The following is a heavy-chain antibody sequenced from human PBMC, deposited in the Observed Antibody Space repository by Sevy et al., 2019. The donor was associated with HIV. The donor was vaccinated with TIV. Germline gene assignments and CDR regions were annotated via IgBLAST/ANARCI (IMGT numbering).Heavy chain of an antibody. CDR3: ATHAGIAAAGRVFDY. J-gene: IGHJ4*02. D-gene: IGHD6-13*01. Sequence: GGSLRLSCAASGFTFSDHYMEWVRQAPGKGLERVGRIRNKPDSYTTEYAASVTGRFTISRDDSKNSLYLLMDSLKTEDTAVYYCATHAGIAAAGRVFDYWGQGTLVTVSS. V-gene: IGHV3-72*01. CDR2: IRNKPDSYTT. CDR1: GFTFSDHY.